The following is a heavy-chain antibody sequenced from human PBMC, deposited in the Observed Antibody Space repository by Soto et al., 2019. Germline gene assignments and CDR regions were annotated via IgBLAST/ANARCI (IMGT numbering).Heavy chain of an antibody. CDR2: ISSSSSYI. D-gene: IGHD3-10*01. Sequence: GGSLILSCAASGFTFSSYSMNWVRQAPGKGLEWVSSISSSSSYIYYADSVKGRFTISRDNAKNSLYLQMNSLRAEDTAVYYCARVITMVRGVIIPLGNYNMDVWGKGTTVTVSS. CDR1: GFTFSSYS. V-gene: IGHV3-21*01. J-gene: IGHJ6*03. CDR3: ARVITMVRGVIIPLGNYNMDV.